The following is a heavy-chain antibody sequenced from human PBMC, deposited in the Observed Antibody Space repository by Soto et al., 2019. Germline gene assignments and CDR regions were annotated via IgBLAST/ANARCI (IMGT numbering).Heavy chain of an antibody. Sequence: ASVKVSCKVSGYTLTELSMHWVRQAPGKGLEWMGGFDPEDGETIYAQKFQGRVTMTEDTSTDTAYMELSSLRSEDTAVYYCATAGPITIFGVVTRDYYYYYYMDVRGKGTTVTVSS. CDR3: ATAGPITIFGVVTRDYYYYYYMDV. D-gene: IGHD3-3*01. CDR2: FDPEDGET. CDR1: GYTLTELS. J-gene: IGHJ6*03. V-gene: IGHV1-24*01.